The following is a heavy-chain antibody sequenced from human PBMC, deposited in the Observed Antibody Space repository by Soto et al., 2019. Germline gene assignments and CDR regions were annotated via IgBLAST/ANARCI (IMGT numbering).Heavy chain of an antibody. V-gene: IGHV4-30-4*01. CDR1: GGSISSGDYY. CDR2: IYYSGST. D-gene: IGHD3-22*01. Sequence: QVQLQESGPGLVKPSQTLSLTCTVSGGSISSGDYYWSWIRQPPGKGLEWIGYIYYSGSTYYNPSLKSRVTISVDTSKNQFSLKLSSVTAADTAVYYCARGYYDSSGYYRWVVVYYFDYWVQGTLVTVSS. CDR3: ARGYYDSSGYYRWVVVYYFDY. J-gene: IGHJ4*02.